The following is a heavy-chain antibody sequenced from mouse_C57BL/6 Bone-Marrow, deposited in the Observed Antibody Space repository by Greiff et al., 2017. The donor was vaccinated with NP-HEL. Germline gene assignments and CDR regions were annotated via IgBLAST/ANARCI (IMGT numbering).Heavy chain of an antibody. J-gene: IGHJ2*01. V-gene: IGHV5-17*01. CDR3: ASQLRLDYFDY. CDR2: ISSGSSTI. Sequence: EVKLVESGGGLVKPGGSLKLSCAASGFTFSDYGMHWVRQAPEKGLEWVAYISSGSSTIYYADTVKGRFTISRDNAKNTLFLQMTSLRSEDTAMYYCASQLRLDYFDYWGQGTTLTVSS. CDR1: GFTFSDYG. D-gene: IGHD3-2*02.